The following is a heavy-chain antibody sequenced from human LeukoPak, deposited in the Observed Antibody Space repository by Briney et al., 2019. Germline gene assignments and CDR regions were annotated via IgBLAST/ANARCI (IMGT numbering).Heavy chain of an antibody. J-gene: IGHJ5*02. CDR2: ISYDGSNK. Sequence: GRSLRLSCAASGFTFSSYGMHWVRQAPGKGLEWVAVISYDGSNKYYADSVKGRFTISRDNSKNTLYLQMNSLRAEDTAVYYCAKDIHPVAATGHWFDPWGQGTLVTVSS. CDR1: GFTFSSYG. CDR3: AKDIHPVAATGHWFDP. D-gene: IGHD2-15*01. V-gene: IGHV3-30*18.